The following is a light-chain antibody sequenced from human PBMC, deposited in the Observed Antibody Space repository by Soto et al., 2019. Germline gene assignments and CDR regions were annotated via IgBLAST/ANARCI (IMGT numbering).Light chain of an antibody. Sequence: QSVLTQPASVSGSPGQSITISCTGTSSDIGSYTLVSWYQQHPGKAPKVMIYEVDKWPSGVSTRFSGSRSGNTASLPISGLQAEDEADYFCCSYAGGFTYVFGTGTKLTVL. V-gene: IGLV2-23*02. CDR1: SSDIGSYTL. CDR3: CSYAGGFTYV. CDR2: EVD. J-gene: IGLJ1*01.